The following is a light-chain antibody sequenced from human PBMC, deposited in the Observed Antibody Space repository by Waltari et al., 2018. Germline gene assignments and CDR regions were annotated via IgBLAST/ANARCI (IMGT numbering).Light chain of an antibody. CDR1: DSNIGAHS. CDR3: AAWDDRLDSYV. CDR2: RSN. Sequence: QSVLTQAPSASGTPGRGVTVPCSGSDSNIGAHSVTWYQHVPGAAPKVLIYRSNQRPSGAPDRFSGSKSGTSASLAISGLRSEDEADYYCAAWDDRLDSYVFGTGTRVTVL. J-gene: IGLJ1*01. V-gene: IGLV1-44*01.